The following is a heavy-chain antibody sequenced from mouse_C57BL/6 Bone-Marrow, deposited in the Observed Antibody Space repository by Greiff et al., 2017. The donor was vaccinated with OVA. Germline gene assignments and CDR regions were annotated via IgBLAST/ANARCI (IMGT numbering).Heavy chain of an antibody. CDR2: INYDGSST. Sequence: EVMLVEPEGGLVQPGSSMKLSCTASGFTFSDYYMAWVRQVPEKGLEWVANINYDGSSTYYLDSLKSRFIISRDNAKNILYLQMSSLKSEDTATYYCAKVEAQGFAYWGQGTLVTVSA. CDR3: AKVEAQGFAY. CDR1: GFTFSDYY. J-gene: IGHJ3*01. V-gene: IGHV5-16*01.